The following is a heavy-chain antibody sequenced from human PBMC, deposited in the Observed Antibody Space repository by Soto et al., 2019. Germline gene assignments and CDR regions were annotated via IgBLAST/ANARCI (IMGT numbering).Heavy chain of an antibody. CDR2: VWYDGSRA. CDR1: GFTFSNYG. V-gene: IGHV3-33*08. CDR3: ARVDDTTGYSLSPFDY. Sequence: GGSLRLSCAASGFTFSNYGMNWVRQAPGKGLEWVALVWYDGSRAYYADSVRGRFTISRDVSKTTLYLQMNNLRAEDTAVYYCARVDDTTGYSLSPFDYWGQGTLVTVSS. D-gene: IGHD2-15*01. J-gene: IGHJ4*02.